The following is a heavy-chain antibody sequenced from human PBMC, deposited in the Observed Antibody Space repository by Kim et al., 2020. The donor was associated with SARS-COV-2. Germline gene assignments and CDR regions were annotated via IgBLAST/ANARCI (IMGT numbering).Heavy chain of an antibody. Sequence: PALKSRVTMSVDTSKNQFSLKLSSVTAADTAVYYCARDRGSTSDYGMDVWGQGTTVTVSS. D-gene: IGHD2-2*01. CDR3: ARDRGSTSDYGMDV. V-gene: IGHV4-4*07. J-gene: IGHJ6*02.